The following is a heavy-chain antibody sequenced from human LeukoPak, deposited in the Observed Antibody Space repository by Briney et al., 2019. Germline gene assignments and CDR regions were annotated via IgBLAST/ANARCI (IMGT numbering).Heavy chain of an antibody. CDR2: IYHSGST. CDR3: ARVYCSGGSCYFGDAFDI. CDR1: GGSISSGGYS. Sequence: PSETLSLTRAVSGGSISSGGYSWSWIRQPPGKGLEWIGYIYHSGSTYYNPSLKSRVTIPVDRSKNQFSLKLSSVTAADTAVYYCARVYCSGGSCYFGDAFDIWGQGTMVTVSS. D-gene: IGHD2-15*01. V-gene: IGHV4-30-2*01. J-gene: IGHJ3*02.